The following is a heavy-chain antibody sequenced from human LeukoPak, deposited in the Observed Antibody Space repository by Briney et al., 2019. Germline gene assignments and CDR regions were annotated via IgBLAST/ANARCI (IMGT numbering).Heavy chain of an antibody. CDR3: AREGFGELSHFDY. V-gene: IGHV4-39*07. J-gene: IGHJ4*02. Sequence: SETLSLTCTVSGGSISSSNYYWGWIRQPPGRGLEWIGEINHSGRTNYNPSLKSRVTISVDTSKNQFSLKLSSVTAADTAVYYCAREGFGELSHFDYWGQGTLVTVSS. D-gene: IGHD3-10*01. CDR1: GGSISSSNYY. CDR2: INHSGRT.